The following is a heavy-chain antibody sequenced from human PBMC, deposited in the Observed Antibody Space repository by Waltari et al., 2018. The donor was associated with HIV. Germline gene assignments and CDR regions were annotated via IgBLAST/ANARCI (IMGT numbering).Heavy chain of an antibody. J-gene: IGHJ6*02. CDR1: GGSISSSNW. Sequence: QVQLQESGPGLVKPSGNMSLTCPVSGGSISSSNWCSWVRQHTGKGLEWIGEIYHSGSTNYNPSLKSRVTISVDKSKNQFSLKLSSVTAADTAVYYCRSRPLYYYYGMDVWGQGTTVTVSS. V-gene: IGHV4-4*02. CDR2: IYHSGST. CDR3: RSRPLYYYYGMDV.